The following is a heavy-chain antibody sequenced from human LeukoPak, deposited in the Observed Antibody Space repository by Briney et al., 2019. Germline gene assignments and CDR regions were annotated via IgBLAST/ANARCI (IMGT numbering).Heavy chain of an antibody. D-gene: IGHD3-10*01. CDR2: ISSSSSYI. V-gene: IGHV3-21*04. CDR3: ARVGFGELLVWAAFDI. J-gene: IGHJ3*02. CDR1: GFTFSSYS. Sequence: GGSLRLSCAASGFTFSSYSMNWVRQAPGKGLEWVSSISSSSSYIYYADSVKGRFTISRDNAKNSLYLQMNSLRAEDTAVYYCARVGFGELLVWAAFDIWGQGTMVTVSS.